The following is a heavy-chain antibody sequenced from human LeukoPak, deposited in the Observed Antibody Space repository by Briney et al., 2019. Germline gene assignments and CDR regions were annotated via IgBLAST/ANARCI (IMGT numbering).Heavy chain of an antibody. CDR2: IYYSGSI. CDR1: GGSISSSSYY. Sequence: SETLSLTCTVSGGSISSSSYYWGWIRQPPGKGLEWIGSIYYSGSIYYNPSLKSRVTISVDTSKSQFSLKLSSMTAADTAVYHCAKHQSGSYYFDYWGQGTLVTVPS. V-gene: IGHV4-39*01. D-gene: IGHD1-26*01. J-gene: IGHJ4*02. CDR3: AKHQSGSYYFDY.